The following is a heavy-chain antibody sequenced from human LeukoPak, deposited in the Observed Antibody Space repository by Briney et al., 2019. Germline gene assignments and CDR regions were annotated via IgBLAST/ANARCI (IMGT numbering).Heavy chain of an antibody. CDR3: ARVGDSGYHDKGYSDY. Sequence: GRSLRLSCAASGFSFSGYGMHWVRQAPGKGLEWVAVIWYDGSDEYYADSVKGRFTISRDNSKNTLYLQMNSLRAEDTAVYYCARVGDSGYHDKGYSDYWGQGTLVTVSS. D-gene: IGHD5-12*01. CDR1: GFSFSGYG. CDR2: IWYDGSDE. J-gene: IGHJ4*02. V-gene: IGHV3-33*01.